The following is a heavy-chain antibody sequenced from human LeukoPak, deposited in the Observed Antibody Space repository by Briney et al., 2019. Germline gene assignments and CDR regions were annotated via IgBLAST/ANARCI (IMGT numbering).Heavy chain of an antibody. Sequence: ASVKVSCKASGYTFTSYGISWVRQTPGQGLECMGWISAYNGNTNYAQKLQGRVTITTDTSTSTAYMELRRVRSDDTAVYYCAKAVVGDEWGTYYYYYGMDVWGQGTTVTVSS. J-gene: IGHJ6*02. CDR2: ISAYNGNT. CDR3: AKAVVGDEWGTYYYYYGMDV. D-gene: IGHD2-2*01. CDR1: GYTFTSYG. V-gene: IGHV1-18*01.